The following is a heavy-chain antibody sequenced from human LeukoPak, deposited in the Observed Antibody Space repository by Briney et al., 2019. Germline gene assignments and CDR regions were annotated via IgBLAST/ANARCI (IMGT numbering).Heavy chain of an antibody. D-gene: IGHD6-19*01. J-gene: IGHJ6*02. Sequence: SETLSLTCTVSGGSLTRFYWSWVRQPAGKRLEWMGRIYTSESTTYNPSLKSRVTMSVDTSKNQFSLKLSSVTAADTAVYYCGRGIAVAGTGYYGMDVWGQGNTVTVSS. CDR1: GGSLTRFY. CDR2: IYTSEST. V-gene: IGHV4-4*07. CDR3: GRGIAVAGTGYYGMDV.